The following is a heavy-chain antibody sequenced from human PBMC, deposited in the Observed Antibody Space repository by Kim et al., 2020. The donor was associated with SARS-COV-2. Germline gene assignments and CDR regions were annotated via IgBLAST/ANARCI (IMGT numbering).Heavy chain of an antibody. Sequence: GGSLRLSCVASGFIIRTYWMTWVRQPPGKGLEWVANIKADGGDTYYADSVKGRFTISRDNARNSLYLQMNSLRAEDTAVYYCVRDPWIYCGQGSTVVVFS. V-gene: IGHV3-7*01. CDR3: VRDPWIY. J-gene: IGHJ4*02. CDR2: IKADGGDT. CDR1: GFIIRTYW. D-gene: IGHD5-12*01.